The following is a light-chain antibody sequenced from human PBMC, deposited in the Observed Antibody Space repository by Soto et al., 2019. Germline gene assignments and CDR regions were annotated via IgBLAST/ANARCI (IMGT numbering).Light chain of an antibody. CDR2: DVS. CDR3: CSYAGSSWV. J-gene: IGLJ3*02. Sequence: QSVLTQPRSVSGSPGQSVTLSCTGTSSDVGGYNYVSWYQQHPGKAPKLMIYDVSKRPSGVPDRFSGSKSGNTASLTISGLQAEDEADYYCCSYAGSSWVFGGGTKLTVL. V-gene: IGLV2-11*01. CDR1: SSDVGGYNY.